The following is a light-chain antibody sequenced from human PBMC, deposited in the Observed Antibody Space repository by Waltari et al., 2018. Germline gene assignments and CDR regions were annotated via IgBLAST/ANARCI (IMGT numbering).Light chain of an antibody. V-gene: IGLV2-23*02. J-gene: IGLJ2*01. CDR2: EVD. CDR3: CSYAGDSTLI. CDR1: PSAVGASYL. Sequence: QSALTQPASVSGSPGQPISIPCPGPPSAVGASYLVSWYHQKPGKAPQLILYEVDRRPSGVSDRFSGSKSGNTASLTISGLQADDEADYYCCSYAGDSTLIFGGGTKLTVL.